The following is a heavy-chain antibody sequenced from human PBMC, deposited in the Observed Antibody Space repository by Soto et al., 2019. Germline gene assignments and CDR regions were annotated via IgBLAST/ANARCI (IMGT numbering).Heavy chain of an antibody. D-gene: IGHD2-2*02. CDR1: GYTFTSYD. J-gene: IGHJ6*02. CDR3: ASASCYTCYYYYGMDV. V-gene: IGHV1-69*06. Sequence: QVQLVQSGAEVKKPGASVKVSCKASGYTFTSYDISWVRQAPGQGLEWMGGIIPIFGTANYAQKFQGRVTITADKSTSTAYMELSSLRSEDTAVYYCASASCYTCYYYYGMDVWGQGTTVTVSS. CDR2: IIPIFGTA.